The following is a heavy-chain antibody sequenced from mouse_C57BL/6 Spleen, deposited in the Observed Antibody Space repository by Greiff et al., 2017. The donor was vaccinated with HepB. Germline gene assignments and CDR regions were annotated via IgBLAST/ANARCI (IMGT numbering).Heavy chain of an antibody. CDR3: ARPDDYDGFAY. D-gene: IGHD2-4*01. V-gene: IGHV1-52*01. CDR1: GYTFTSYW. CDR2: IDPSDSET. Sequence: QVQLQQPGAELVRPGSSVKLSCKASGYTFTSYWMHWVKQRPIQGLEWIGNIDPSDSETHYNQKFKDKATLTVDKSSSTAYMKLSRLTSEDSAVYYCARPDDYDGFAYWGQETLVTVSA. J-gene: IGHJ3*01.